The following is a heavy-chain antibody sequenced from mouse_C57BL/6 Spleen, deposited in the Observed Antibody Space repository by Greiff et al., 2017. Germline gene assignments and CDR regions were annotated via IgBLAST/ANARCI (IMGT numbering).Heavy chain of an antibody. J-gene: IGHJ1*03. V-gene: IGHV1-55*01. CDR1: GYTFTSYW. D-gene: IGHD2-3*01. CDR2: IYPGSGST. CDR3: ARKDDGYPHWYFDV. Sequence: QVQLQQPGAELVKPGASVKMSCKASGYTFTSYWITWVKQRPGQGLEWIGDIYPGSGSTNYNEKFKSKATLTVDTSSSTAYMQLSSLTSEDSAVYYCARKDDGYPHWYFDVWGTGTTVTVSS.